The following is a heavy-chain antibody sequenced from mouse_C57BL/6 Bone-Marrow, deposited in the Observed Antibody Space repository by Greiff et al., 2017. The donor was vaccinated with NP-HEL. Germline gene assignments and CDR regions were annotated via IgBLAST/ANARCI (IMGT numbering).Heavy chain of an antibody. CDR1: GYTFTSYW. CDR2: IDPSDSYT. D-gene: IGHD1-1*01. CDR3: ARDYGSSYGYYFDY. V-gene: IGHV1-50*01. Sequence: QVQLKQPGAELVKPGASVKLSCKASGYTFTSYWMQWVKQRPGQGLEWIGEIDPSDSYTNYNQKFKGKATLTVDTSSSTAYMQLSSLTSEDSAVYYCARDYGSSYGYYFDYWGQGTTLTVSS. J-gene: IGHJ2*01.